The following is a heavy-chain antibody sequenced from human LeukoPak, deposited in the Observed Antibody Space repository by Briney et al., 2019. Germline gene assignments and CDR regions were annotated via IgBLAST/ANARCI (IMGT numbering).Heavy chain of an antibody. CDR2: ISASGGST. CDR3: AKDQRWESPHYLDS. Sequence: GTLSLTCAVSGGSISSSNWWSWVRQVPGKGLVWVSGISASGGSTYYADSVRGRFTISRDNSKNTLYVQMNSLRDEDTAVYYCAKDQRWESPHYLDSWGQGTLVTVSS. CDR1: GGSISSSN. D-gene: IGHD1-26*01. J-gene: IGHJ4*02. V-gene: IGHV3-23*01.